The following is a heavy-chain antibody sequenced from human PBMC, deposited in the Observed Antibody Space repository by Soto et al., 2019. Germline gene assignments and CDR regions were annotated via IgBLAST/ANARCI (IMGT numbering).Heavy chain of an antibody. CDR1: GFTFNNYA. V-gene: IGHV3-23*01. CDR2: ISGGGDTT. Sequence: EVQLLESGGGLVQPGGSLRLSCAASGFTFNNYAMTWVRQAPGKGLEWVSAISGGGDTTSYADSVKGRFTVSRDGSKNTLSLQMSSPRAMCTCIYCGARGRGCLGSLTPRVDCWGRGTLFTVSS. D-gene: IGHD3-10*02. CDR3: ARGRGCLGSLTPRVDC. J-gene: IGHJ4*02.